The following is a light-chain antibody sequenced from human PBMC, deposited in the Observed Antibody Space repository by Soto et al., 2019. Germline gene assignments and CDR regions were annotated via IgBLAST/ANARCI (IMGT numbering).Light chain of an antibody. CDR1: QTISRGY. CDR2: GAS. J-gene: IGKJ1*01. Sequence: EIVLTQSPGTLSLSPGERATLSCRASQTISRGYLAWYQQKPGQAPRLLIYGASSRATGIPDRFSGSGSGTDFTLTISRLGPEDFAVYYCQQYDTSPQTFGQGTKVEI. CDR3: QQYDTSPQT. V-gene: IGKV3-20*01.